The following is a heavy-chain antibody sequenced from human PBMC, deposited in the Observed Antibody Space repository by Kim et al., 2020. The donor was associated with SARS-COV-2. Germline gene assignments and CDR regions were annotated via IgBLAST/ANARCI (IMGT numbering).Heavy chain of an antibody. CDR1: GFTFSSNW. J-gene: IGHJ4*02. Sequence: GGSLRLSCAASGFTFSSNWMHWVRQAPGKGLLWVSRINSDGSSTRYADSVKGRFTISRDNAKNTLYLQMNSLRVEDTAVYYCARGFRAYGDYDYWGQGTLVTVSS. D-gene: IGHD4-17*01. V-gene: IGHV3-74*01. CDR2: INSDGSST. CDR3: ARGFRAYGDYDY.